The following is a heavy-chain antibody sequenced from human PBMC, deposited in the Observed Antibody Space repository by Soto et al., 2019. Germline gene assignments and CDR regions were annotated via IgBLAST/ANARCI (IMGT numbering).Heavy chain of an antibody. CDR3: ARDPNDSSAYYHHYYYGMDV. D-gene: IGHD3-22*01. Sequence: QIQLMQSGAEVKKPGASVKVSCKASGYTFTSYGIHWVRQAPGQRIEWTGWINAGNGNTKYSEKFQGRVIITSDTSASTAYLELSSLRYEDTAVYYCARDPNDSSAYYHHYYYGMDVWGQGTTVTVSS. CDR1: GYTFTSYG. CDR2: INAGNGNT. J-gene: IGHJ6*02. V-gene: IGHV1-3*01.